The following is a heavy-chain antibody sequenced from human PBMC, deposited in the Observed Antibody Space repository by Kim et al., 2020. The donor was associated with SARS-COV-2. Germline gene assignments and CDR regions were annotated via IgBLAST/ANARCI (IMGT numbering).Heavy chain of an antibody. D-gene: IGHD5-18*01. V-gene: IGHV3-33*06. Sequence: KYYIDSVKGRFTISRDNSKNTLYLQMDSLRAEDTAVYYCAKGEYNYAADYWGQGTLVTVSS. J-gene: IGHJ4*02. CDR2: K. CDR3: AKGEYNYAADY.